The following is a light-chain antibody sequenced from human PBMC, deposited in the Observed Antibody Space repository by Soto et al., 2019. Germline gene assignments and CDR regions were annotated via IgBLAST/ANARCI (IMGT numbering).Light chain of an antibody. CDR1: QSISSW. CDR2: EAS. CDR3: QQYNSYSWT. V-gene: IGKV1-5*03. J-gene: IGKJ1*01. Sequence: DIQMTQSPSTLSASAGGRFTIPCRASQSISSWLAWYQQKPGKAPILLIYEASSLESGVPSRFGGSGSGTEFTLTISSLQPDDFAIYYCQQYNSYSWTFGQGTKVDI.